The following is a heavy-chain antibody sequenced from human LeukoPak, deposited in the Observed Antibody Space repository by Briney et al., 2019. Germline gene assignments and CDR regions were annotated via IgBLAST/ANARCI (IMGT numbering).Heavy chain of an antibody. J-gene: IGHJ4*02. Sequence: GGHLRLSCAASGFSFSKYAMHWVRQAPGKGLEWVAVISFDETKKYYADSVKGRFTISRDNSNNTLFLQMNSLKTEDTAVYFCARMKVIKGASLDYWGQGSLVTVSS. CDR1: GFSFSKYA. D-gene: IGHD2/OR15-2a*01. CDR2: ISFDETKK. CDR3: ARMKVIKGASLDY. V-gene: IGHV3-30-3*01.